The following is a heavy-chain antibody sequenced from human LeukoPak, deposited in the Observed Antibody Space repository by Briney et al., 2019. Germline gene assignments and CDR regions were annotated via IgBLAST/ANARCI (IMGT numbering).Heavy chain of an antibody. CDR2: ISYDGSNK. V-gene: IGHV3-30-3*01. Sequence: PGGSLRLSCAASGFTITTNYMNWVRQAPGKGLEWVAVISYDGSNKYYADSVKGRFTISRDNSKNTLYLQMNSLRAEDTAVYYCARTLGVAGRRDWFNPWGQGTLVTVSS. D-gene: IGHD6-19*01. J-gene: IGHJ5*02. CDR3: ARTLGVAGRRDWFNP. CDR1: GFTITTNY.